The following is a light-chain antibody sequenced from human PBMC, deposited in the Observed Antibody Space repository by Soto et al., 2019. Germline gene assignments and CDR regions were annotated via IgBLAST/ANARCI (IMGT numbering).Light chain of an antibody. Sequence: IVLMLSTVTLSLSPGEIATLSCSSIHSVTSTHLAWYQQKPGQAPRLLIYYPSTRATGIPDRFSGNGSGTDFTLTISRLEPEDFAVDCCQEFDDLLWTFGPRAKVDIK. CDR3: QEFDDLLWT. V-gene: IGKV3-20*01. J-gene: IGKJ1*01. CDR2: YPS. CDR1: HSVTSTH.